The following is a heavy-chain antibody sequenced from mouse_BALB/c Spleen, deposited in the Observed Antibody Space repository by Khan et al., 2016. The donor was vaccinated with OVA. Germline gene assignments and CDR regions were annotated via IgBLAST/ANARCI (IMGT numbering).Heavy chain of an antibody. Sequence: EVELVESGGGLVKPGGSLKLSCSASGFTFSTFVMSWVRQPTEKRLEWVATISRAGTYTYYSDSVKARFTISSDHAKNTLYLQMNSLRSEDTAMYYCTSGNYDWFAYWGQGTLVTVSA. CDR1: GFTFSTFV. V-gene: IGHV5-9-1*01. D-gene: IGHD2-1*01. CDR2: ISRAGTYT. CDR3: TSGNYDWFAY. J-gene: IGHJ3*01.